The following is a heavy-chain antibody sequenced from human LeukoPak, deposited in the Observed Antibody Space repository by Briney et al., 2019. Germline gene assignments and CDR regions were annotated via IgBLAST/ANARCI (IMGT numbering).Heavy chain of an antibody. CDR2: INHSGST. CDR1: GFTVSSNY. J-gene: IGHJ4*02. Sequence: GSLRLSCAASGFTVSSNYVSWVRQPPGKGLEWIGEINHSGSTNYNPSLKSRVTISVDTSKNQFSLKLSSVTAADTAVYYCARAPAYYYDSNYFDYWGQGTLVTVSS. CDR3: ARAPAYYYDSNYFDY. D-gene: IGHD3-22*01. V-gene: IGHV4-34*01.